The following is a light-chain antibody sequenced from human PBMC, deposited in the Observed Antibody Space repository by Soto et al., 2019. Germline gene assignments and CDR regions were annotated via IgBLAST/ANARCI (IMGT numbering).Light chain of an antibody. CDR1: QSGSRSY. Sequence: EITLTQSPGTLSLSPGEGATLSCRASQSGSRSYLAWYQQKPGQAPRLLIDGASSMATSIPDRFSGSGSGTDFTRTISRLEPEDFAVYYCFQYGSSPPTFGQGNKLEIK. V-gene: IGKV3-20*01. CDR2: GAS. J-gene: IGKJ2*01. CDR3: FQYGSSPPT.